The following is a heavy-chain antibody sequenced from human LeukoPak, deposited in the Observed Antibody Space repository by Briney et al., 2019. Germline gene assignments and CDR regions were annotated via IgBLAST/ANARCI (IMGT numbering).Heavy chain of an antibody. D-gene: IGHD3-22*01. CDR1: GFTFSDYT. CDR3: ARGDSLPVLDY. J-gene: IGHJ4*02. CDR2: IGSSGEST. V-gene: IGHV3-64*01. Sequence: PGGSLRLSCIASGFTFSDYTMHWVRQAPGKGLEYVSAIGSSGESTYYVTSVKGRFIISRDNSKNTLYLQMGSLRAEDMALYYCARGDSLPVLDYWGQGTLVSVSS.